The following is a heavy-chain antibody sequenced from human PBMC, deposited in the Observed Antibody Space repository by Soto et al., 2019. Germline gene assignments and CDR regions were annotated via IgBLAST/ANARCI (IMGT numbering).Heavy chain of an antibody. CDR3: ARATAIVRTGDYYYVMDV. CDR1: GGTFSSYA. Sequence: SVKVSCKASGGTFSSYAISWVRQAPGQGLEWMGGIIPIFGTANYAQKFQGRVTITADESTSTAYMELSSLRSEDTAVYYCARATAIVRTGDYYYVMDVWGQGTTVTVSS. J-gene: IGHJ6*02. D-gene: IGHD5-18*01. CDR2: IIPIFGTA. V-gene: IGHV1-69*13.